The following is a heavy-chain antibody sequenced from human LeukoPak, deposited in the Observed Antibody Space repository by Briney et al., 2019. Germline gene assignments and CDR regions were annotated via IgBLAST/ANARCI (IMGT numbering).Heavy chain of an antibody. CDR3: ARDPNYYDSKRDAFDI. D-gene: IGHD3-22*01. V-gene: IGHV3-21*01. CDR2: ISSSSSYI. CDR1: GFTFSSYS. Sequence: GGSLRLSCAASGFTFSSYSMNWVRQAPGKGLEWVSSISSSSSYIYYADSVKGRFTISRDNAKNSLYLQMNSLTAEDTAVYYCARDPNYYDSKRDAFDIWGQGTMVTVSS. J-gene: IGHJ3*02.